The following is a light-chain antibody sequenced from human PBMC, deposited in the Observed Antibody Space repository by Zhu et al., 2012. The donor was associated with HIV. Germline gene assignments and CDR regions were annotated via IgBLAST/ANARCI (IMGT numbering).Light chain of an antibody. CDR2: DTS. CDR3: QQYDSSPYT. CDR1: GSVRSF. V-gene: IGKV3-11*01. Sequence: IVLTQSPATLSLSPGERATVSCRASGSVRSFLAWYQQKPGQAPRLLIYDTSKRATGIPARFSGSGSGTDFTLTISSLEPEDFAVYYCQQYDSSPYTFGQGTKLEIK. J-gene: IGKJ2*01.